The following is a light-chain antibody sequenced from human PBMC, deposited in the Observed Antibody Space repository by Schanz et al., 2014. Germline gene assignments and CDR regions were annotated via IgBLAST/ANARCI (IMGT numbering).Light chain of an antibody. CDR1: SNDIGTYNS. J-gene: IGLJ3*02. Sequence: QSVLTQAASVSGSPGQSITISCTGTSNDIGTYNSVSWYQQHTGEVPKLVIYDVISRPSWVSDRFSGSKSGDTAFLTISGLQPEDEADYYCSSSTFTSTWVFGGGTKLTVL. V-gene: IGLV2-14*03. CDR2: DVI. CDR3: SSSTFTSTWV.